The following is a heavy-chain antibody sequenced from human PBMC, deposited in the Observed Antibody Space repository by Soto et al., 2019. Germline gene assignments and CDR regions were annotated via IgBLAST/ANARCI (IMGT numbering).Heavy chain of an antibody. Sequence: LSLTCAVSSGSISSSNWWSWVRQPPGKGLEWIGEIYHSGSTNYNPSLKSRVTISVDKSKNQFSLKLSSVTAADTAVYYCASWKKGAPNWFDPWGQGTLVTVSS. CDR1: SGSISSSNW. J-gene: IGHJ5*02. CDR3: ASWKKGAPNWFDP. D-gene: IGHD1-1*01. V-gene: IGHV4-4*02. CDR2: IYHSGST.